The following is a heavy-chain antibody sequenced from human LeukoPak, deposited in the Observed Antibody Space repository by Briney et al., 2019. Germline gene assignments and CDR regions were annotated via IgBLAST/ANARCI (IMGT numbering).Heavy chain of an antibody. CDR2: MNPNSGNT. CDR1: GYTFTSYD. CDR3: ASGAAAGTFSSGWYTDYYYGMDV. V-gene: IGHV1-8*01. Sequence: ASVKVSCKASGYTFTSYDINWVRQATGQGLEWMGWMNPNSGNTGYAQKFQGRVTMTRNTSISTAYMELSSLRSEDTVVYYCASGAAAGTFSSGWYTDYYYGMDVWGQGTTVTVSS. D-gene: IGHD6-13*01. J-gene: IGHJ6*02.